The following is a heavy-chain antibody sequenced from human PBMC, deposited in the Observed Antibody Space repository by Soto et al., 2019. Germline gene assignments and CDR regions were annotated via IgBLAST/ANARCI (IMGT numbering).Heavy chain of an antibody. J-gene: IGHJ4*02. V-gene: IGHV4-39*07. CDR2: IYYSGST. CDR1: GGSISSSSYY. D-gene: IGHD4-17*01. Sequence: PSETLSPTCTVSGGSISSSSYYWGWIRQPPGKGLEWIGSIYYSGSTNYNPSLKSRVTISVDKSKNQFSLKLSSVTAADTAVYYCAMIATVTTSIDYWGQGTLVTVSS. CDR3: AMIATVTTSIDY.